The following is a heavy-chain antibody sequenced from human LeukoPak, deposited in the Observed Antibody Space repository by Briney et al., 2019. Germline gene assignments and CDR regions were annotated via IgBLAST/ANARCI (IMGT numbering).Heavy chain of an antibody. CDR2: IKQDGSVK. CDR1: GFNFSSYW. CDR3: ARDCSSTSCYQAFDY. D-gene: IGHD2-2*01. J-gene: IGHJ4*02. Sequence: GGSLRLSCAASGFNFSSYWMIWVRQAPGKGLEWVANIKQDGSVKNYVDSVKGRFTISRDNAKNSLYLQMNSLRAEDTAVYYCARDCSSTSCYQAFDYWGQGTLVTVSS. V-gene: IGHV3-7*01.